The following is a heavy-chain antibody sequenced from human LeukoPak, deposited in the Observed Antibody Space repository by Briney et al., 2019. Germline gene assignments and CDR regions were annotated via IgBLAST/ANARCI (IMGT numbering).Heavy chain of an antibody. V-gene: IGHV3-23*01. CDR2: VTGSGSSS. CDR3: AKDRGSYPWYGMDG. Sequence: GGSLRLSCAASGFTFGIYAINWVRQAPGKGLEWVSGVTGSGSSSYYADSVKGRFTISRDNSKNTLYLQMNSLRAEDTALYYCAKDRGSYPWYGMDGWGQGTTVTVSS. CDR1: GFTFGIYA. J-gene: IGHJ6*02. D-gene: IGHD1-26*01.